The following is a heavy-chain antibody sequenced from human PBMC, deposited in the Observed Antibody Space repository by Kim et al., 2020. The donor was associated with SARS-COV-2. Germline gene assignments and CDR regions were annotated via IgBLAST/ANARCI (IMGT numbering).Heavy chain of an antibody. CDR2: IKSKTDGGTT. Sequence: GGSLRLSCAASGFTFSNAWMSWVRQAPGKGLEWVGRIKSKTDGGTTDYAAPVKGRFTISRDDSKNTLYLQMNSLKTEDTAVYYCTTGVYVGGREIDYWGQGTLVTVSS. CDR1: GFTFSNAW. CDR3: TTGVYVGGREIDY. J-gene: IGHJ4*02. D-gene: IGHD5-12*01. V-gene: IGHV3-15*01.